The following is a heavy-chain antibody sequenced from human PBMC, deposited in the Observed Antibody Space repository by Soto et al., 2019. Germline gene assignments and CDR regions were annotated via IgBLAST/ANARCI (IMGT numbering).Heavy chain of an antibody. Sequence: EVQLLESGGGLVQPGGSLRLSCAASGFTFSSYAMSWVRQAPGKGLEWVSAISGSGGSTYYADSVKGRFTISRDNSKNTLYVQMNSLRAAETAVYYCAKGDSSSPAGDYYYGMDVWGQGTTVTVSS. D-gene: IGHD6-6*01. CDR3: AKGDSSSPAGDYYYGMDV. V-gene: IGHV3-23*01. CDR2: ISGSGGST. J-gene: IGHJ6*02. CDR1: GFTFSSYA.